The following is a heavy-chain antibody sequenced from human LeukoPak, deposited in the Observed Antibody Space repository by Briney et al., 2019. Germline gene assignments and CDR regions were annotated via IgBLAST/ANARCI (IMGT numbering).Heavy chain of an antibody. D-gene: IGHD2-2*02. CDR3: AEDARSCSSSACYTVTTYYFDY. CDR1: GFTFSSFA. V-gene: IGHV3-23*01. CDR2: ISGNGAST. Sequence: PEGSLRLSCAASGFTFSSFAMTWVRQAPGKGLEWVSTISGNGASTYYADSVKGHFTISRDNSKNTLFLQMNGLRAEDTAVYYCAEDARSCSSSACYTVTTYYFDYWGQGTLVTVSS. J-gene: IGHJ4*02.